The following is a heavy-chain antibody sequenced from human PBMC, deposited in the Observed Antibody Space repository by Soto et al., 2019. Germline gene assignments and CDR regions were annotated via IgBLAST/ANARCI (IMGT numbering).Heavy chain of an antibody. CDR1: GHSFSTYW. D-gene: IGHD5-12*01. J-gene: IGHJ4*02. CDR2: IYPGDSDT. CDR3: ARHPRDGYNGIYFDY. Sequence: ESLKISCKTSGHSFSTYWIGWVRQMPGKGLEWMGIIYPGDSDTRYSPSFQGQVTISVDKSIRTAYLQWSSLKASDTAMYYCARHPRDGYNGIYFDYWGQGTQVTVSS. V-gene: IGHV5-51*01.